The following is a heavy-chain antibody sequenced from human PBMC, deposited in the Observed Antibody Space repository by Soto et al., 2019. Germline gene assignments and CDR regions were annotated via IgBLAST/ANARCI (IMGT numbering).Heavy chain of an antibody. D-gene: IGHD6-13*01. CDR3: ARTSAAGKYYYGMDV. J-gene: IGHJ6*02. Sequence: EVQLVQSGAEVKKPGESLKISCKGSGYSFTSYWIGWVRQMPGKGLGWMGIIYPGDSDTRYSPSFQGQVTISADKSIXTAYLQWSSLKASDTAMYYCARTSAAGKYYYGMDVWGQGTTVTVSS. V-gene: IGHV5-51*01. CDR2: IYPGDSDT. CDR1: GYSFTSYW.